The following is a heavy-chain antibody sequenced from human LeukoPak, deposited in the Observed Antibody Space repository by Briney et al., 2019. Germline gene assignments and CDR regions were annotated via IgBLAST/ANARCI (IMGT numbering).Heavy chain of an antibody. D-gene: IGHD3-10*01. CDR3: ARLGASLEWDSGSFPDY. Sequence: SETLSLTCSVSGVSFSSSGCYWGWVRQPPGKGPEWIGSIFYAGNTYYHPSLTSRVTISADTSKNQFSLELMFLTPADTSVSFCARLGASLEWDSGSFPDYWGQGTLVTVSS. CDR1: GVSFSSSGCY. CDR2: IFYAGNT. J-gene: IGHJ4*02. V-gene: IGHV4-39*01.